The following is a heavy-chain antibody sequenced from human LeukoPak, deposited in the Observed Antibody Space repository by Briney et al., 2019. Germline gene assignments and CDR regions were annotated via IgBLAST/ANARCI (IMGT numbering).Heavy chain of an antibody. V-gene: IGHV3-7*01. Sequence: PGGSLRLSCAASGFTFSSYAMSWVRQAPGKGLEWVANIKQDGSEKYYVDSVKGRFTISRDNAKNSLCLQMNSLRAEDTAVYYCARGGSVVVPAAMHWFDPWGQGTLVTVSS. D-gene: IGHD2-2*01. CDR2: IKQDGSEK. J-gene: IGHJ5*02. CDR1: GFTFSSYA. CDR3: ARGGSVVVPAAMHWFDP.